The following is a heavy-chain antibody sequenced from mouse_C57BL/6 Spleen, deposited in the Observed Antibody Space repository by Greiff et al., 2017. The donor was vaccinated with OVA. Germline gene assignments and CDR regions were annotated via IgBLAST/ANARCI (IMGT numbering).Heavy chain of an antibody. Sequence: EVKLQESGPSLVKPSQTLSLTCSVTGDSITSGYWNWIRKFPGNKLEYMGYISYSGSTYYNPSLKSRISITRDTSKNQYYLQLNSVTTEDTATYYCARRDGSRYWYFDVWGAGTTVTVSS. D-gene: IGHD1-1*01. CDR2: ISYSGST. CDR1: GDSITSGY. J-gene: IGHJ1*01. CDR3: ARRDGSRYWYFDV. V-gene: IGHV3-8*02.